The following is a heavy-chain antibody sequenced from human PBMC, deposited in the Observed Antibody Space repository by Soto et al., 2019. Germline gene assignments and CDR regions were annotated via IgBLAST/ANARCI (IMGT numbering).Heavy chain of an antibody. J-gene: IGHJ3*02. CDR1: GYTFTNYA. D-gene: IGHD2-2*01. V-gene: IGHV1-18*01. Sequence: ASVKVSCKASGYTFTNYAINWVRQAPGQGLEWMGWISPLNGNTIYAQKFQDRVTMTTDTSTSTAYMELMSLRSDDTAVYFCARGRLYQLLSGNDAFAIWGQGTVVTVSS. CDR3: ARGRLYQLLSGNDAFAI. CDR2: ISPLNGNT.